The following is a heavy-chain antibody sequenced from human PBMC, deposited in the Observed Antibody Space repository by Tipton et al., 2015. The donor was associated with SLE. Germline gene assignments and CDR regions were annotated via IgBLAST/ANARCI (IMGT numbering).Heavy chain of an antibody. CDR3: ARDAGGGLRYFDY. CDR2: IKQDGNEK. Sequence: GSLRLSCEASGFTFRTYWMSWVRQAPGKGLEWVANIKQDGNEKYYVDSVKGRFTISRDNAKNSLYLQMNNLRAEDTAVYYCARDAGGGLRYFDYWGQGTLVTVSS. J-gene: IGHJ4*02. CDR1: GFTFRTYW. D-gene: IGHD3-9*01. V-gene: IGHV3-7*01.